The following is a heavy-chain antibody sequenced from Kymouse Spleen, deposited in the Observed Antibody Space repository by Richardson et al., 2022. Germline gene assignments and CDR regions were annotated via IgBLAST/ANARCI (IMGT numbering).Heavy chain of an antibody. CDR2: IYSGGST. J-gene: IGHJ4*02. Sequence: EVQLVESGGGLIQPGGSLRLSCAASGFTVSSNYMSWVRQAPGKGLEWVSVIYSGGSTYYADSVKGRFTISRDNSKNTLYLQMNSLRAEDTAVYYCARGYSSSWYGFDYWGQGTLVTVSS. CDR1: GFTVSSNY. D-gene: IGHD6-13*01. CDR3: ARGYSSSWYGFDY. V-gene: IGHV3-53*01.